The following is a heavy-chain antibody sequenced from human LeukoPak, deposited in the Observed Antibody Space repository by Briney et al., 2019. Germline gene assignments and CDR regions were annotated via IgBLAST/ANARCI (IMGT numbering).Heavy chain of an antibody. Sequence: ASVKVSCKASGGTFSSYAISWVRQAPGQGLGWMGGIIPIFGTANYAQKFQGRVTITADESTSTAYMELSSLRSEDTAVYYCARDAATTVTTYYYGMDVWGQGTTVTVSS. D-gene: IGHD4-17*01. CDR1: GGTFSSYA. J-gene: IGHJ6*02. CDR2: IIPIFGTA. V-gene: IGHV1-69*13. CDR3: ARDAATTVTTYYYGMDV.